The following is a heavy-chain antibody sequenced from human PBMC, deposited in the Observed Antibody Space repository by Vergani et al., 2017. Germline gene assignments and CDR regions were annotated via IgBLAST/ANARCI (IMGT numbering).Heavy chain of an antibody. CDR1: GFTFSSYE. D-gene: IGHD2-21*01. Sequence: EVQLVESGGGLVQPGGSLRLSCAASGFTFSSYEMNWVRQAPGKGLEWVSYISSSGSTIYYADSVKGRFTISRDNAKNSLYLQMSSLRAEEPAVYYCAGVGTYCCGDCYTAPVVYRDYYYYYYMDVWGKGTTVTVSS. CDR2: ISSSGSTI. J-gene: IGHJ6*03. CDR3: AGVGTYCCGDCYTAPVVYRDYYYYYYMDV. V-gene: IGHV3-48*03.